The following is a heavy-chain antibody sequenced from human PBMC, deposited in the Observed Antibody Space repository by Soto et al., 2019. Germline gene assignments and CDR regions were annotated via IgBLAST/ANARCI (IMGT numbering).Heavy chain of an antibody. Sequence: PGGSLKLSCGASGFTFSSYAMIWVRQSPRKGLDWVSAISGSEISTYYADSVKGRFTISRENSKNTLYLQMNSLRAEDTAVYYCVKERRTQVTMARIYYYGMDVWGQGNTVTVSS. CDR1: GFTFSSYA. D-gene: IGHD3-10*01. J-gene: IGHJ6*02. V-gene: IGHV3-23*01. CDR2: ISGSEIST. CDR3: VKERRTQVTMARIYYYGMDV.